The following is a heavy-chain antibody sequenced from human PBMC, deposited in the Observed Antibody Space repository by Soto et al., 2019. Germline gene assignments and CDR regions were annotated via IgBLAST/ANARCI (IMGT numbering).Heavy chain of an antibody. J-gene: IGHJ6*02. D-gene: IGHD4-17*01. Sequence: SETLSLTCTVSGGSISSYYWSWIRQPPGKGLEWIGYIYYSGSTYCNPSLKSRVTISVDTSKNQFSLKLSSVTAADTAVYYCARGGKDYGNYGMDVWGQGTTVTVSS. CDR1: GGSISSYY. CDR3: ARGGKDYGNYGMDV. CDR2: IYYSGST. V-gene: IGHV4-59*08.